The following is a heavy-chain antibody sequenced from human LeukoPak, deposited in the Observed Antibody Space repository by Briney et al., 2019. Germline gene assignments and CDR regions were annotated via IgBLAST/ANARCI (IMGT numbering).Heavy chain of an antibody. CDR2: ISFDGSNK. D-gene: IGHD5-18*01. CDR3: ARESGYSYGRFDY. CDR1: GSTFNTYA. Sequence: GGSLRLSCAASGSTFNTYAMHWVRQAPGKGLEWVAVISFDGSNKYYADSVKGRFTISRDNSKNTMYMKMNSLRAEDTAVYYCARESGYSYGRFDYWGQGTLVTVSS. V-gene: IGHV3-30*04. J-gene: IGHJ4*02.